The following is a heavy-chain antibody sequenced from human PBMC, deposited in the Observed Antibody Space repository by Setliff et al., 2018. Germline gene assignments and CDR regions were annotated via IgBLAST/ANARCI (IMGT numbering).Heavy chain of an antibody. CDR3: ARRNYYGSGSYSFGGKFDY. CDR1: GYSIGSGYY. CDR2: IGHTGSI. J-gene: IGHJ4*02. V-gene: IGHV4-38-2*02. Sequence: SETLSLTCTVSGYSIGSGYYWGWIRQPPGKGLEWVGNIGHTGSINYNPSLKSRLTISRDTSKNQFSLKLSSVTAADTAVYYCARRNYYGSGSYSFGGKFDYWGQGTLVTVSS. D-gene: IGHD3-10*01.